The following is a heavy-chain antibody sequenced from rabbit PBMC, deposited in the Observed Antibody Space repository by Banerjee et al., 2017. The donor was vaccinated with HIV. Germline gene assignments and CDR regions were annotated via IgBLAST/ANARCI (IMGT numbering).Heavy chain of an antibody. CDR3: ARDLAGVIGWNFNL. CDR1: GFSFSNYYY. CDR2: INTGDGNT. J-gene: IGHJ4*01. D-gene: IGHD4-1*01. V-gene: IGHV1S40*01. Sequence: QSLEESGGDLVQPEGSLTLTCTASGFSFSNYYYMCWVRQAPGKGLEWIACINTGDGNTYYASWAKGRFTISKTSSTVTLQMTSLTAADTASYFCARDLAGVIGWNFNLWGPGTLVTVS.